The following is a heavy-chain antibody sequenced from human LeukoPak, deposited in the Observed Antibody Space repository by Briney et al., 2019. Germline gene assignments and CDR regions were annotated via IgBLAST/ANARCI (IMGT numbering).Heavy chain of an antibody. D-gene: IGHD3-16*01. CDR3: ASGDYMDS. J-gene: IGHJ4*02. Sequence: PGGSLRLSCAASGFTFSNYWMTWVRQAPGKGLEWVANINQDGSEKYYVDSVKGRFTISRDNAKNSLFLQMNSLRAEDTALYYCASGDYMDSWGQGTLVTVSS. CDR1: GFTFSNYW. V-gene: IGHV3-7*01. CDR2: INQDGSEK.